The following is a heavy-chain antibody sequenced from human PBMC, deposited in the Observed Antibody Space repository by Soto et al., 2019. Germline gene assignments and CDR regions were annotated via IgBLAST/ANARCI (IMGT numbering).Heavy chain of an antibody. Sequence: QVQLQESGPGLVKPSQTLSLTCTVSGGSISSGGYYWSWIRQHPGKGLEWIGYIYYSGSTYYNPSLKSRVTISVDTSKNQFSLKLSSVTAADTAVYYCARATVAANRYYYYGMDVWGQGTTVTVSS. V-gene: IGHV4-31*03. CDR2: IYYSGST. J-gene: IGHJ6*02. D-gene: IGHD2-15*01. CDR3: ARATVAANRYYYYGMDV. CDR1: GGSISSGGYY.